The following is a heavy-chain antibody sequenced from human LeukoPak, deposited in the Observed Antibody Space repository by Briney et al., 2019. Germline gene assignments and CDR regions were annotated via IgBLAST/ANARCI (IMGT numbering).Heavy chain of an antibody. CDR2: IYPGDSAT. J-gene: IGHJ3*02. Sequence: GESLKISCKGSGYSFTNYWIGWVRQMPGKGLELMGVIYPGDSATRYSPSFQGQVAISVDKSIRTAYLQWSSLKASDIAMYYCARHWGAMVRGVIFAFDIWGQGTMVTVSS. D-gene: IGHD3-10*01. V-gene: IGHV5-51*01. CDR3: ARHWGAMVRGVIFAFDI. CDR1: GYSFTNYW.